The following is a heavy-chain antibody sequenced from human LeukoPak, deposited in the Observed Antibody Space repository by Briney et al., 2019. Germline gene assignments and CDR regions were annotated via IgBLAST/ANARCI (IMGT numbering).Heavy chain of an antibody. CDR1: GYTFTSYD. CDR2: MNPNSGNT. D-gene: IGHD3-10*01. V-gene: IGHV1-8*01. CDR3: ARGSEGSGSLDY. J-gene: IGHJ4*02. Sequence: ASVKVSCKASGYTFTSYDINWVRQATGQGLEWMGWMNPNSGNTGYAQKFQGRVTMTRNTSISTAYVELSSLRSEDTAVYYCARGSEGSGSLDYWGQGTLVTVSS.